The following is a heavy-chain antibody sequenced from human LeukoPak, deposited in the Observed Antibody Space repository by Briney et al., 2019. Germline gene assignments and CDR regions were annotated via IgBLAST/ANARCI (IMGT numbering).Heavy chain of an antibody. J-gene: IGHJ4*02. D-gene: IGHD2-2*01. V-gene: IGHV5-51*01. CDR1: GYNFASYW. Sequence: GESLKISCKASGYNFASYWIGWVRQMPGRGLEWMGIIYPGDSDTRYSPSFQGQVTISADKSISTAYLQWSSLKASDTAIYYCARPGYCSSTSCRDFDYWGQGTLVTVSS. CDR3: ARPGYCSSTSCRDFDY. CDR2: IYPGDSDT.